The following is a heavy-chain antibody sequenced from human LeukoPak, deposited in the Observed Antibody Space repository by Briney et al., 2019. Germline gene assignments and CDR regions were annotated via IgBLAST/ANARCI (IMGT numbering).Heavy chain of an antibody. CDR2: IYSGGST. CDR3: ASSGWYRAFDY. V-gene: IGHV3-53*01. D-gene: IGHD6-19*01. Sequence: GGSLRLSCAASGFTFSSYSMNWVRQAPGKGLEWVSVIYSGGSTYYADSVKGRFTISRDNSKNTLYLQMNSLRAEDTAVYYCASSGWYRAFDYWGQGTLVTVSS. J-gene: IGHJ4*02. CDR1: GFTFSSYS.